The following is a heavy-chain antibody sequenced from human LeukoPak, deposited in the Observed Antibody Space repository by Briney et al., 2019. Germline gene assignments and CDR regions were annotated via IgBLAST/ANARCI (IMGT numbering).Heavy chain of an antibody. V-gene: IGHV4-34*01. CDR3: ARGRVVEDIVVVVAAPRIPTFDI. Sequence: AETLSLTCAVYGVSFSGYYWSWIRQPPGKGLEWVGEINHSGSTNHNPSLKSRVTISVDTSKNQFSLKLSSVTAADTAVYYCARGRVVEDIVVVVAAPRIPTFDIWGQGTMVTVSS. D-gene: IGHD2-15*01. CDR1: GVSFSGYY. J-gene: IGHJ3*02. CDR2: INHSGST.